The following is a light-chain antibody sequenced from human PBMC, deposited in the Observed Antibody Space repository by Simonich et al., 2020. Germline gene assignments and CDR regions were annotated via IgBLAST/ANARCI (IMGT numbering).Light chain of an antibody. CDR3: QTWGTGIVV. CDR2: ITSDGRH. J-gene: IGLJ2*01. Sequence: QLVLTQSPSASASLGASVKLTCTLSSRHSSYAIAWHQQPPEKGPRYLMKITSDGRHRKGDWITGGFSGSSSGAERYITISSHQSEDEADYYCQTWGTGIVVFGGGTKLTVL. V-gene: IGLV4-69*01. CDR1: SRHSSYA.